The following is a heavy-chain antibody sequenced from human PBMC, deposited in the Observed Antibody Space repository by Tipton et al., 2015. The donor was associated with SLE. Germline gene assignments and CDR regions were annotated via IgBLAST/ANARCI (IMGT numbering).Heavy chain of an antibody. CDR3: ACLYSSTFQRDY. J-gene: IGHJ4*02. V-gene: IGHV3-7*01. Sequence: SLRLSCAASGFAFSDYWMTWVRQAPGKGLEWVANIKQDGSQKYYADSVKGRFTISRDNAKKSLYLQMNSLTAEDTAVYFCACLYSSTFQRDYWGQGTLVTVSS. CDR1: GFAFSDYW. CDR2: IKQDGSQK. D-gene: IGHD2-2*01.